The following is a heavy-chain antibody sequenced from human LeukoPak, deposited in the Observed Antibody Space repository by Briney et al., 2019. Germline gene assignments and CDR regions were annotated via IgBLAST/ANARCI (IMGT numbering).Heavy chain of an antibody. D-gene: IGHD3-16*01. Sequence: SETLSLTCTVSGGSISSYYWSWIRQPPGKGLEWIGYIYYSGSTNYNPSLKSRVTISVDTSKNQFSLKLNSVTAADTAVYYCARDQAYDYVHWFDPWGQGTLVTVSS. CDR1: GGSISSYY. CDR3: ARDQAYDYVHWFDP. CDR2: IYYSGST. V-gene: IGHV4-59*01. J-gene: IGHJ5*02.